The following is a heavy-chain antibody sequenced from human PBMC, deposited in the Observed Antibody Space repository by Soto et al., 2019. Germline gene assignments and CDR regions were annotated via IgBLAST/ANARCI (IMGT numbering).Heavy chain of an antibody. V-gene: IGHV3-72*01. D-gene: IGHD3-16*01. CDR1: GFTFSDHY. CDR2: IKNKANSYAT. Sequence: EVQLVESGGGLVQPGGSLRLSCAASGFTFSDHYMDWVRQAPGKGLEWVGRIKNKANSYATEYAASLKGRFTISRDDSNKSMNLQINSMRTEDTAVYYCTRVKLITGASFLVLRYTDVWGKGTTVTVSS. J-gene: IGHJ6*03. CDR3: TRVKLITGASFLVLRYTDV.